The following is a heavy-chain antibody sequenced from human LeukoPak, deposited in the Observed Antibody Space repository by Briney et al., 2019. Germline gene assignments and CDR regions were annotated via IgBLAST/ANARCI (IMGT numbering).Heavy chain of an antibody. CDR3: ARNGVGLYSYFDY. D-gene: IGHD2-2*02. J-gene: IGHJ4*02. CDR1: GGSISSSNW. V-gene: IGHV4-4*02. CDR2: IYHGGST. Sequence: SETLSLTCAVSGGSISSSNWWSWVRQPPGKGLEWIGEIYHGGSTNYNPSLKSRVTISVDKSKNQFSLKLSSVTAADTAVYYCARNGVGLYSYFDYWGQGTLVTVSS.